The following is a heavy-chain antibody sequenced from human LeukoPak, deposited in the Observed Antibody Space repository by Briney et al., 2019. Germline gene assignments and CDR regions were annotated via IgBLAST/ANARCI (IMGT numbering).Heavy chain of an antibody. Sequence: GGSLRLSCAASGLTFSSYWMSWVRQAPGEGLEWVANIKQDGSEKYYVDSVKGRFTISRDNAKNSLYLQMNSLRAEDTAVYYCARDGYYYYMDVWGKGTTVTISS. V-gene: IGHV3-7*01. CDR1: GLTFSSYW. CDR2: IKQDGSEK. J-gene: IGHJ6*03. CDR3: ARDGYYYYMDV.